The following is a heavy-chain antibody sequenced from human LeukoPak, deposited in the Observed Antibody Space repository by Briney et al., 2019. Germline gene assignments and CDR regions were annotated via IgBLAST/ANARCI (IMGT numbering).Heavy chain of an antibody. V-gene: IGHV3-30-3*01. D-gene: IGHD3-22*01. CDR2: ISYDGSNK. J-gene: IGHJ4*02. CDR1: GFTFSSYA. Sequence: GGSLRLSCAASGFTFSSYAMHWVRQAPGKGLEWVAVISYDGSNKYYTDSVKGRFTISRDNSENTLYLQMNSLRAEDTAVYYCSRSYYYDSSHTADYWGQGTLVTVSS. CDR3: SRSYYYDSSHTADY.